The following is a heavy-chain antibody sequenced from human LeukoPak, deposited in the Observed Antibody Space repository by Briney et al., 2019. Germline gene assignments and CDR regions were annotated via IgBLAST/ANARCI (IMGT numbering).Heavy chain of an antibody. D-gene: IGHD4-23*01. CDR1: GFTFSSYE. V-gene: IGHV3-48*03. CDR2: ISSSGSTI. Sequence: GGSLRLSCAASGFTFSSYEMNWVRQAPGKGLEWVSYISSSGSTIYYADSVKGRFTISRDNAKNSLYLQMNSLRAEDTAVYYCARDNSDNGGNSGGVDYWGQGTLVTVSS. CDR3: ARDNSDNGGNSGGVDY. J-gene: IGHJ4*02.